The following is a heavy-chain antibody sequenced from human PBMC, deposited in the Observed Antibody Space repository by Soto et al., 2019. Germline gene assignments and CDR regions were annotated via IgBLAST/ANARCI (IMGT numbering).Heavy chain of an antibody. CDR3: VRVEMDAGVFTPNFDR. J-gene: IGHJ4*02. Sequence: QLHESGPGQLNSSETLSLTCTVSGDSLRSSYHYWGWIRQLPGKGLEWIGRIYYTGNKYYNPSIKSRVSISVDMATNEISLRLRAESVADTAVYYCVRVEMDAGVFTPNFDRWGQGALVTVSS. CDR1: GDSLRSSYHY. CDR2: IYYTGNK. D-gene: IGHD3-10*01. V-gene: IGHV4-39*01.